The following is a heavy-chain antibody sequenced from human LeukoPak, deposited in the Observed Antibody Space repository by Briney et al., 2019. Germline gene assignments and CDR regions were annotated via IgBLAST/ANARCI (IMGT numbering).Heavy chain of an antibody. V-gene: IGHV4-38-2*02. CDR1: SYSISSGYY. CDR2: IYHSGST. D-gene: IGHD2-2*01. CDR3: ARDKAGPAANVDY. Sequence: SETLSLTCTVSSYSISSGYYWGWIRQPPGKGLEWIGSIYHSGSTYYNPSLKSRVTISVDTSKNQFSLKLSSVTAADTAVYYCARDKAGPAANVDYWGQGTLVTVSS. J-gene: IGHJ4*02.